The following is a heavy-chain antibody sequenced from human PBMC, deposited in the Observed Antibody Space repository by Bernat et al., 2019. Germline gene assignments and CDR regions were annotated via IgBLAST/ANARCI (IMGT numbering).Heavy chain of an antibody. CDR1: GGSISSGDYY. CDR2: IYYSGRT. CDR3: ARVRDGDLSFDY. Sequence: QVQLQESGPGLVKPSQTLSLTCTVSGGSISSGDYYWSWIRQPPGKGLEWIGYIYYSGRTYYDPSLKTRVTISVDTSKNQFPLKLSSGTAADTAVYYCARVRDGDLSFDYWGQGTLVTVSS. J-gene: IGHJ4*01. D-gene: IGHD4-17*01. V-gene: IGHV4-30-4*01.